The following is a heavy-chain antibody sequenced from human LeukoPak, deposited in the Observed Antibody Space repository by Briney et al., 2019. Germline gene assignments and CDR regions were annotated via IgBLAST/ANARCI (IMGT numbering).Heavy chain of an antibody. Sequence: SETLSLTCAVYGGSFSGYYWSWIRQPPGKGLEWIGEINHSGSTNYNPSLKSRVTISVDTSKNQFSLKLSSVTAADTAVYYCARLVPRYGSGSQSDYWGQGTLVTVSS. CDR2: INHSGST. CDR1: GGSFSGYY. D-gene: IGHD3-10*01. V-gene: IGHV4-34*01. J-gene: IGHJ4*02. CDR3: ARLVPRYGSGSQSDY.